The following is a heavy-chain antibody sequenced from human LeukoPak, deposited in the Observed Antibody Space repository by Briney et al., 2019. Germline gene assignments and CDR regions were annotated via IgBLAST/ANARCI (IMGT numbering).Heavy chain of an antibody. CDR1: GGSISSDNW. CDR3: ARDLVDSGGYYFDY. CDR2: IYQSGST. V-gene: IGHV4-4*02. D-gene: IGHD3-22*01. J-gene: IGHJ4*02. Sequence: PSGTLSLTCAVSGGSISSDNWWPWVRQPPGKGLEWIGQIYQSGSTNYNPSLKSRVTISVDKSKNQFSLKLSSVTAADTAIYYCARDLVDSGGYYFDYWGQGTLVTVSS.